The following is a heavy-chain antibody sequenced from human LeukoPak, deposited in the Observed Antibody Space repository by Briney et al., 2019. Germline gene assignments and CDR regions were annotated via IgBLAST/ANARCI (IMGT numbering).Heavy chain of an antibody. V-gene: IGHV3-74*01. CDR2: INPDGSTT. CDR3: AKDLHYGSADY. Sequence: SGGSLRLSCAASGFTFSNYWMHWLRQDPGKGLVWVSFINPDGSTTNYADSVKGRFTISRDNAKNALYLQMNSLRAEDTAVYYCAKDLHYGSADYWGQGTLVTVSS. J-gene: IGHJ4*02. D-gene: IGHD3-10*01. CDR1: GFTFSNYW.